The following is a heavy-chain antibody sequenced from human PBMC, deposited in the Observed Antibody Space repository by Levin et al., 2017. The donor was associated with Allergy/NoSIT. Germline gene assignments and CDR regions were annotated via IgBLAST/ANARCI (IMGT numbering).Heavy chain of an antibody. Sequence: GESLKISCAASGFTFSSYSMNWVRQAPGKGLEWVSSISSSSSYIYYADSVKGRFTISRDNAKNSLYLQMNSLRAEDTAVYYCARFYSRDESLDYWGQGTLVTVSS. D-gene: IGHD4-11*01. V-gene: IGHV3-21*01. J-gene: IGHJ4*02. CDR1: GFTFSSYS. CDR2: ISSSSSYI. CDR3: ARFYSRDESLDY.